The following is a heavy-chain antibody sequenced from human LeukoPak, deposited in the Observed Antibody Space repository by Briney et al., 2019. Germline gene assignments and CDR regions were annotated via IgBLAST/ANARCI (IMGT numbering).Heavy chain of an antibody. J-gene: IGHJ4*02. Sequence: GGSLRLSCTASGFVFRDYGMARVRQAPGKGLEWVSFIRSKNYGEITEYAASVKGRFTISREDSKSVAYLQMDSLRIDDTAVYYCSRAPYPHCSQISCPFDYWGQGTLVTVSS. CDR2: IRSKNYGEIT. CDR1: GFVFRDYG. CDR3: SRAPYPHCSQISCPFDY. V-gene: IGHV3-49*04. D-gene: IGHD2-15*01.